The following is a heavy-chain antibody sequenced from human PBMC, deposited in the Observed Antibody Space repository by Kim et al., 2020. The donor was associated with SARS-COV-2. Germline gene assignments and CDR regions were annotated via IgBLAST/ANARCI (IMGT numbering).Heavy chain of an antibody. CDR2: IYYSGST. Sequence: SETLSLTCTVSGGSISSGGYYWSWIRQHPGKGLEWIGYIYYSGSTYYNPSLKSRVTISVDTSKNQFSLKLSSVTAADTAVYYCARTPHVLLWFGESTYYFDYWGQGTLVTVSS. V-gene: IGHV4-31*03. J-gene: IGHJ4*02. CDR3: ARTPHVLLWFGESTYYFDY. D-gene: IGHD3-10*01. CDR1: GGSISSGGYY.